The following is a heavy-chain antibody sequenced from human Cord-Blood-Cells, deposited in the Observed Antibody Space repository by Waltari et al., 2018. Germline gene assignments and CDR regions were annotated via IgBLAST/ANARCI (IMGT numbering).Heavy chain of an antibody. V-gene: IGHV4-39*01. CDR1: GGSISSSSYY. J-gene: IGHJ4*02. CDR2: IYYSGST. CDR3: ARVSGSYYSDY. Sequence: QLQLQESGPGLVKPSETLSLTCTVSGGSISSSSYYWGWIRQPPGKGLEWIGSIYYSGSTYYNPSLKNRVTISVDTSKNQFSLKLSSVTAADTAVYYCARVSGSYYSDYWGQGTLVTVSS. D-gene: IGHD1-26*01.